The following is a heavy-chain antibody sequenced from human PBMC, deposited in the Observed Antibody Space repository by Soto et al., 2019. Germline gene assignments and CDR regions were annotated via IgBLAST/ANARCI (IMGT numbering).Heavy chain of an antibody. CDR2: ISDSGGTT. CDR1: RFTFSNYA. D-gene: IGHD2-2*01. CDR3: AKGGSSSSSPLDY. J-gene: IGHJ4*02. Sequence: EVQLLESGGDLVQPGGSLRLFCAATRFTFSNYAMNWVRQAPGKGLEWVSVISDSGGTTYYTDSVKGRFTVSRDNSKNTLYLQMNSLRAEDTAVYFCAKGGSSSSSPLDYWGRGTLVTVSS. V-gene: IGHV3-23*01.